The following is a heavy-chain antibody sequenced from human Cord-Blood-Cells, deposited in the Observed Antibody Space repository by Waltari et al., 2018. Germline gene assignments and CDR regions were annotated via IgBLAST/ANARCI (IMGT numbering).Heavy chain of an antibody. CDR3: ANHEYSSSSRGYFDY. D-gene: IGHD6-6*01. CDR2: ISGSGGST. J-gene: IGHJ4*02. Sequence: EVQLLESGGGLVQPGGSLRLSCAASGFTFSSHAMRWVRQAPGKGLEWVSAISGSGGSTYYADSVKGRFTISRDNSKNTLYLQMNSLRAEDTAVYYCANHEYSSSSRGYFDYWGQGTLVTVSS. V-gene: IGHV3-23*01. CDR1: GFTFSSHA.